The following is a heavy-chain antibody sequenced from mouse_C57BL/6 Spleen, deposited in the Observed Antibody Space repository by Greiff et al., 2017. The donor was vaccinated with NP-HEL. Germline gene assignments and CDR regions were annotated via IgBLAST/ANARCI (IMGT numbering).Heavy chain of an antibody. D-gene: IGHD2-1*01. CDR3: AREAYGNFAWFAY. CDR2: IWSGGST. V-gene: IGHV2-2*01. CDR1: GFSLTSYG. J-gene: IGHJ3*01. Sequence: QVQLQQSGPGLVQPSQSLSITCTVSGFSLTSYGVHWVRQSPGKGLEWLGVIWSGGSTDYNAAFISRLSISKDNSKSQFFFKMNSLQADDTAIYYCAREAYGNFAWFAYWGQGTLVTVSA.